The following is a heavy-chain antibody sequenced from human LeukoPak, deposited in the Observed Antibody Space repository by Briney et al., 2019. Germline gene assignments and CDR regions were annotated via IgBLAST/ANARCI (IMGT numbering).Heavy chain of an antibody. CDR1: GYTFTSYG. CDR2: ISAYNGNT. D-gene: IGHD3-10*01. V-gene: IGHV1-18*01. Sequence: ASVKVSCTASGYTFTSYGISWVRQAPGQGLEWMGWISAYNGNTNYAQKLQGRVTMTTDTSTSTAYMELRSLRSDDTAVYYCARDGSITMVRGVIITIDYWGQGTLVTVSS. J-gene: IGHJ4*02. CDR3: ARDGSITMVRGVIITIDY.